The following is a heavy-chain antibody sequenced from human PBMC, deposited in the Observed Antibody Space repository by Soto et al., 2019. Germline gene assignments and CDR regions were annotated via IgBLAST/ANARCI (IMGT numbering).Heavy chain of an antibody. D-gene: IGHD6-13*01. Sequence: GGSLRLSCAASGFTFSSYWMSWVRQAPGKGLEWVANIKQDGSEKYYVDTVKGRFTISRDNAKNSLYMQMNSLSAEDTAVYDCASSSSWYFDYWGQGTLVTVSS. J-gene: IGHJ4*02. CDR2: IKQDGSEK. V-gene: IGHV3-7*01. CDR1: GFTFSSYW. CDR3: ASSSSWYFDY.